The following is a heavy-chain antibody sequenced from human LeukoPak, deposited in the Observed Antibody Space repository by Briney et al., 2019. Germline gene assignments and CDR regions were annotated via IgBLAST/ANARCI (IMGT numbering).Heavy chain of an antibody. D-gene: IGHD3-10*01. CDR1: GFTFSNYW. Sequence: GGSLRLSCAAAGFTFSNYWMNWVRQAPVKGLEWVANIKQDGSEKYYLDSVKGRFTISRDNAKNSLYLQMNSLRAEDTAMYYCARGGEYWGQGTLVTVSS. CDR2: IKQDGSEK. J-gene: IGHJ4*02. V-gene: IGHV3-7*01. CDR3: ARGGEY.